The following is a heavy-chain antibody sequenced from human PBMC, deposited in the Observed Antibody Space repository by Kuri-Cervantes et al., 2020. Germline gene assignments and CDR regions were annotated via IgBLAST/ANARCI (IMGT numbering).Heavy chain of an antibody. Sequence: ASVKVSCKASGYTFTSYGISWVRQAPGQGLEWMGWISAYNGDTNYAQKLQGRVTMTRDTPTSTVYMELSSLRSEDTAVYYCVRDYDFWSGYYRGGSYYFDYWDQGTLVTVSS. D-gene: IGHD3-3*01. CDR2: ISAYNGDT. J-gene: IGHJ4*02. CDR1: GYTFTSYG. V-gene: IGHV1-18*01. CDR3: VRDYDFWSGYYRGGSYYFDY.